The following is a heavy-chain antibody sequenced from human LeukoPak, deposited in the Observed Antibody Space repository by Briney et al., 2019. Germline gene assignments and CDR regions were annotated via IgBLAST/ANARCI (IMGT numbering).Heavy chain of an antibody. CDR1: GFTFSSYA. J-gene: IGHJ4*02. V-gene: IGHV3-23*01. Sequence: GGSLRLSCAASGFTFSSYAMSWVRQVPGKGLEWVSAISDSGGSTYYADSAKGRFTISRDNSKNTLYLQMNSLRVEDTAVYNCARQRGYCSGGSCYSIPFDYWGQGTLVTASS. CDR3: ARQRGYCSGGSCYSIPFDY. CDR2: ISDSGGST. D-gene: IGHD2-15*01.